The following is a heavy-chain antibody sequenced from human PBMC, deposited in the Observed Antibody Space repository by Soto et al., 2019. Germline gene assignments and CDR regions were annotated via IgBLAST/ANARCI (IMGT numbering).Heavy chain of an antibody. J-gene: IGHJ4*02. D-gene: IGHD1-26*01. CDR2: INGRSNYK. Sequence: EVQVVESGGGLVKPGGSLRLSCATSGFSFSTYNMNWVRQAPGKGLEWVSSINGRSNYKYYTDSVKGRFAISRDNPKNALYLQMDSLRVEATAVYYCVREDGLVGSNSAFDYWGQGTLVTVS. CDR3: VREDGLVGSNSAFDY. CDR1: GFSFSTYN. V-gene: IGHV3-21*02.